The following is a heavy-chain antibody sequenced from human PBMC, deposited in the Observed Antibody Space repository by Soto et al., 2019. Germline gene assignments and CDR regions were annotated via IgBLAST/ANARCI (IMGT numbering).Heavy chain of an antibody. CDR3: AKDAFGSGWYHLDH. CDR2: INWDGDIK. CDR1: GFTFDRYA. D-gene: IGHD6-13*01. J-gene: IGHJ4*02. Sequence: EVQLVESGGGLVQPGTSLRLACAASGFTFDRYAMHWVRQAPGRALEWVSAINWDGDIKAYADSVKGRFTISRDDANKFVFLEMNSLTPEDTASYHCAKDAFGSGWYHLDHWGQGTLVTVSS. V-gene: IGHV3-9*01.